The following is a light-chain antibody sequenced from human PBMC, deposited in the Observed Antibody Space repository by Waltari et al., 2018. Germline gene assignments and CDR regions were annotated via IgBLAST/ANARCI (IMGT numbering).Light chain of an antibody. J-gene: IGLJ3*02. V-gene: IGLV1-47*01. CDR3: AAWDDSLSGREL. CDR2: RNN. CDR1: SSNIGSTY. Sequence: QSVLTQPTSASGTPGQRVTIPCSGTSSNIGSTYVYWYQQPPGTAPKLLIYRNNQRPSGVPDRFSGSKSGTSASLAISGLRPEDEADYYCAAWDDSLSGRELFGGGTKLTVL.